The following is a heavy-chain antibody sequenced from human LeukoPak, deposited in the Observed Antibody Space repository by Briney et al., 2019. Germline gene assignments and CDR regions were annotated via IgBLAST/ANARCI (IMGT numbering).Heavy chain of an antibody. Sequence: SETLSLTCTVSGGSISSYYWSWIRQPPGKGLECIGYIYYNGSTNYNPSLKSRVTISVDTSKNQFSLKLSSVTAADTAVYYCARVVEEHSYGYFDYWGQGTLVTVSS. J-gene: IGHJ4*02. V-gene: IGHV4-59*01. CDR3: ARVVEEHSYGYFDY. CDR1: GGSISSYY. D-gene: IGHD3-3*02. CDR2: IYYNGST.